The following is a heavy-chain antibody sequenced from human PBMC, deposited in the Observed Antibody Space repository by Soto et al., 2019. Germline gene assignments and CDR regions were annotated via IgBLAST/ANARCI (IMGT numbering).Heavy chain of an antibody. J-gene: IGHJ4*02. CDR2: IKQDGSEK. D-gene: IGHD6-19*01. CDR1: GFTFSSYW. CDR3: AREIAVARGSNLDY. Sequence: ESGGGLVQPGGSLRLSCAASGFTFSSYWMSWVRQAPGKGLEWVANIKQDGSEKYYVDSVKGRFTISRDNAKNSLYLQMNSLRAEDTAVYYCAREIAVARGSNLDYWGQGTLVTVSS. V-gene: IGHV3-7*03.